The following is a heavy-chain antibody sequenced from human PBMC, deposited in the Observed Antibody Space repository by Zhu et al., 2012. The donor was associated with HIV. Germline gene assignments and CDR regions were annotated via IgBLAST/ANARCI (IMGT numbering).Heavy chain of an antibody. CDR3: AXVDSGYGDYYYYYMDV. V-gene: IGHV4-38-2*01. CDR1: GYSISSGYY. J-gene: IGHJ6*03. D-gene: IGHD5-12*01. CDR2: IYHSGST. Sequence: QVQLQESGPGLVKPSETLSLTCAVSGYSISSGYYWGWIRQPPGKGLEWIGSIYHSGSTYYNPSLKSRVTISVDTSKNQFSLKLSSVTAADTAVYYCAXVDSGYGDYYYYYMDVWGQRGHGPPSP.